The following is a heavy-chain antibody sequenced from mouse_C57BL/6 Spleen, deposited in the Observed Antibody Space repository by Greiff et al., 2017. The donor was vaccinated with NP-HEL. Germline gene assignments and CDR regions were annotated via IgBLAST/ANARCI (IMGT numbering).Heavy chain of an antibody. CDR1: GYTFTEYS. CDR2: FYPGSGSI. V-gene: IGHV1-62-2*01. D-gene: IGHD3-2*02. Sequence: QVQLQQSGAELVKPGASVKLSCKASGYTFTEYSIHWVKQRSGQGLEWIGWFYPGSGSIKYNEKFKDKATLTADKSSSTVYMQLSSLTSEDSAVYSGARHEDGTAQAKGAMDYWGQGTSVTVSS. CDR3: ARHEDGTAQAKGAMDY. J-gene: IGHJ4*01.